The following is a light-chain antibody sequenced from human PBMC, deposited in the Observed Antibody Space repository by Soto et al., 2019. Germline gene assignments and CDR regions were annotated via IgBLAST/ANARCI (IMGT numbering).Light chain of an antibody. J-gene: IGLJ3*02. CDR3: AAWDDSLSGWV. CDR1: SSNIGSNY. Sequence: QSVLTQPPSASGTPGQRVTISCSGSSSNIGSNYVYWYQQLPGTAPKLLIYRNNQRPSGVPDRFSGSKSGTSASLAISGLRSEDEADYYCAAWDDSLSGWVLGGGTK. V-gene: IGLV1-47*01. CDR2: RNN.